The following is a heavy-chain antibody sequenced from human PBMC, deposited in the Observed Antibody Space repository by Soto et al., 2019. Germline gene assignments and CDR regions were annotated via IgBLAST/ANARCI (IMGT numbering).Heavy chain of an antibody. CDR2: INAGNGNT. CDR3: ARVDDSSGYPIDY. CDR1: GYTFTSYS. V-gene: IGHV1-3*01. J-gene: IGHJ4*02. Sequence: ASVKLSCKASGYTFTSYSMHWVRQAPGQRLEWMGWINAGNGNTEYSQKFQGRVTITRDTSASTAYMELSSLRSEDTAVYYCARVDDSSGYPIDYWGQGTLVTV. D-gene: IGHD3-22*01.